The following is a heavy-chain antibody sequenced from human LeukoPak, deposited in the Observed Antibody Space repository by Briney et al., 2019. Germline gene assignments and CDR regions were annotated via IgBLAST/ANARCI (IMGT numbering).Heavy chain of an antibody. Sequence: PGGSLRLSCAASGFTFSSYWMNWVRQAPGKGLDWVANIKRDGSEKYYVDSVKGRFTISRDNAKNSLYLQMNSLRAEDTAVYYCARRRDSGSLQHFDYWGQGTLVTVSS. V-gene: IGHV3-7*01. D-gene: IGHD1-26*01. CDR2: IKRDGSEK. CDR3: ARRRDSGSLQHFDY. J-gene: IGHJ4*02. CDR1: GFTFSSYW.